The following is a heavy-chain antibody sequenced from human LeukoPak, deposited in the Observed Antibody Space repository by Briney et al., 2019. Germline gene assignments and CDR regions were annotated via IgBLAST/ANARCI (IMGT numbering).Heavy chain of an antibody. D-gene: IGHD4-17*01. J-gene: IGHJ4*02. Sequence: PGGSLRLSCAASGFTFSSYSMNWVRQAPGKGLEWISYITPSSSSIYYADSVRGRFTTSRDNAKNSMYLQMNSLRTEDTAVYYCARDVLGDYDYWGQGTLVSISS. V-gene: IGHV3-48*01. CDR3: ARDVLGDYDY. CDR1: GFTFSSYS. CDR2: ITPSSSSI.